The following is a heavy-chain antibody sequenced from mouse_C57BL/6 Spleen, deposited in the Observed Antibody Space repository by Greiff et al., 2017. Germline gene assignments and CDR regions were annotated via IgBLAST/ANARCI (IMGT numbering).Heavy chain of an antibody. CDR1: GYAFSSSW. J-gene: IGHJ4*01. CDR3: AKITTVVAGDAMDY. CDR2: IYPGDGDT. D-gene: IGHD1-1*01. Sequence: VMLVESGPELVKPGASVKISCKASGYAFSSSWMNWVKQRPGKGLEWIGRIYPGDGDTNYNGKFKGKATLTADKSSSTAYMQLSSLTSEDSAVYFCAKITTVVAGDAMDYWGQGTSVTVSS. V-gene: IGHV1-82*01.